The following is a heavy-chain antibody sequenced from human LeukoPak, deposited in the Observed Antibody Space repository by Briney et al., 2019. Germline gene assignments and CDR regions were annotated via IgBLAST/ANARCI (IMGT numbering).Heavy chain of an antibody. J-gene: IGHJ5*02. CDR2: IQPDGREQ. D-gene: IGHD3-16*01. Sequence: GGSLRLSCAASGLTFSSRWMSWVRQAPGKGLEWVGNIQPDGREQYPVDSVKGRFTVSRDNARNSLFLQMNSLRVEDTAVYYCASQSYARFDPWGQGTLVTVSS. CDR1: GLTFSSRW. CDR3: ASQSYARFDP. V-gene: IGHV3-7*01.